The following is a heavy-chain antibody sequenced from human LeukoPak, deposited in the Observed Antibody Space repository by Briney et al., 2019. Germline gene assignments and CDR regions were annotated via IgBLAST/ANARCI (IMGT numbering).Heavy chain of an antibody. J-gene: IGHJ5*02. CDR2: INPNTGGT. Sequence: ASVKVSCKASGYTFTAYYMYWVRQAPGQGLEWMGWINPNTGGTNSAQKFQGRVTMTRDTSISTAYMELKRLSSDDTAVYYCARGGYYGLGNDFRFDPWGQGTLVTVSS. V-gene: IGHV1-2*02. CDR1: GYTFTAYY. D-gene: IGHD3-10*01. CDR3: ARGGYYGLGNDFRFDP.